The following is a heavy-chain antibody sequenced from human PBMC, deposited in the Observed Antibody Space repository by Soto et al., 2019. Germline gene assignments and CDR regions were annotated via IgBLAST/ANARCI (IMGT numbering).Heavy chain of an antibody. Sequence: GESLKISCKGSGYKPSTWHNFTSYWIAWVRQMPGKGLEWMGIIYPGDSDTRYSPSFQGQVTISADKSISTAYLQWSSLKASDTAMYYCARHCSSTSCQPLPGKYYYYGMDVWGQGTTVTVSS. V-gene: IGHV5-51*01. CDR2: IYPGDSDT. D-gene: IGHD2-2*01. J-gene: IGHJ6*02. CDR3: ARHCSSTSCQPLPGKYYYYGMDV. CDR1: GYKPSTWHNFTSYW.